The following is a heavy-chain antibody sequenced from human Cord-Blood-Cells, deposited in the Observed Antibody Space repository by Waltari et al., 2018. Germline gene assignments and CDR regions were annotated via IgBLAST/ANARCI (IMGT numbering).Heavy chain of an antibody. D-gene: IGHD3-10*01. Sequence: QVQLQQWGAGLLKPSETLSLTCAVYGGSFSGYYWSWIRQPPGKGLGWIGEINHSGSTNYNPSLKGRVTISVDTSKNQFSLKLSSVTAADTAVYYCARMVSVRGVIFDYWGQGTLVTVSS. J-gene: IGHJ4*02. CDR1: GGSFSGYY. CDR3: ARMVSVRGVIFDY. CDR2: INHSGST. V-gene: IGHV4-34*01.